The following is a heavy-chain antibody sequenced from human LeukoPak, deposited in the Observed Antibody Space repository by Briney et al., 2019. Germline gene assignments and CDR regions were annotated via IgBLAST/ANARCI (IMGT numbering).Heavy chain of an antibody. V-gene: IGHV1-2*02. CDR2: INPNSGGT. D-gene: IGHD3-22*01. Sequence: ASVKVSCTASGYTFTGYYMHWVRQAPGQGLEWMGWINPNSGGTNYAQKFQGRVTMTRDTSISTAYMELSRLRSDDTAVYYCARATYYYDSSGYYGDWGQGTLVTVSS. CDR3: ARATYYYDSSGYYGD. J-gene: IGHJ4*02. CDR1: GYTFTGYY.